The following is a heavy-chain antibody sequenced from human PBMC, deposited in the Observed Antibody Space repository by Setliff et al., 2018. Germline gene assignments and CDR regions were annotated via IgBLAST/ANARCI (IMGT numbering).Heavy chain of an antibody. CDR3: ARGRMRGSCSGPSCTYDPFDI. V-gene: IGHV4-34*01. D-gene: IGHD2-2*01. CDR2: INHRGST. Sequence: GSLRLSCTASGLSYSNYWVSWVRQPPGKGLEWIEEINHRGSTNYSPSLRSRVTMSVDTSKKQLSLKLSTVTAADTAVYYCARGRMRGSCSGPSCTYDPFDIWGQGTPVTVSS. J-gene: IGHJ3*02. CDR1: GLSYSNYW.